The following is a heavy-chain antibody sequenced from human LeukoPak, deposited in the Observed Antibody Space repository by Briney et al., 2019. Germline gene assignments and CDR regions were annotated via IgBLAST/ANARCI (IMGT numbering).Heavy chain of an antibody. D-gene: IGHD3-22*01. V-gene: IGHV4-34*01. CDR3: ARGQLRYYDSSGYYVY. CDR1: GGSFSGYY. Sequence: SETLSLTCAVYGGSFSGYYWSWIRQPPGKGLEWIGEINHSGSTNYNLSLKSRVTISVDTSKNQFSLKLSSVTAADTAVYYCARGQLRYYDSSGYYVYWGQGTLVTVSS. CDR2: INHSGST. J-gene: IGHJ4*02.